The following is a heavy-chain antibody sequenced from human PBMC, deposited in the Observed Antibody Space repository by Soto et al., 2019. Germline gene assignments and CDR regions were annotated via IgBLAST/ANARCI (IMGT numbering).Heavy chain of an antibody. Sequence: GSVKVSFKACGYPFTSYGISLVRQAPGQGLEWMGWISAYNGNTNYAQKLQGRVTMTTDTSTSTAYMELRSLRSDDTAVYYCAREKGVVRDIFYYYYGMDVWGQGTTVTVSS. D-gene: IGHD2-2*01. V-gene: IGHV1-18*04. CDR1: GYPFTSYG. CDR2: ISAYNGNT. J-gene: IGHJ6*02. CDR3: AREKGVVRDIFYYYYGMDV.